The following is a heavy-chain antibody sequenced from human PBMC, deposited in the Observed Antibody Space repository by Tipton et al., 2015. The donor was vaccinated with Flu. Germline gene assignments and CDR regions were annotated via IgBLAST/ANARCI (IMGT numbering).Heavy chain of an antibody. CDR2: IFYNGNT. Sequence: TLSLTCTVSGGSFSSFYWSWIRQSPGKGLEWIGYIFYNGNTNYNPSLKSRVTISVDTSKNQFSLKLTSVTAADTAVYYCARVVCSGGGGYSGDNDGMDVWGQGTPVTVSS. CDR3: ARVVCSGGGGYSGDNDGMDV. J-gene: IGHJ6*02. D-gene: IGHD2-15*01. V-gene: IGHV4-59*01. CDR1: GGSFSSFY.